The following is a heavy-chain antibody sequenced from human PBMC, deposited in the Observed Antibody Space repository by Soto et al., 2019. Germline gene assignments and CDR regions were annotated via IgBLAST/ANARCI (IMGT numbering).Heavy chain of an antibody. CDR2: IYYSGST. D-gene: IGHD3-10*01. CDR1: GGSVSSGSYY. J-gene: IGHJ6*02. Sequence: PSETLSLTCTVSGGSVSSGSYYWSWIRQPPGKRLEWIGYIYYSGSTNHNPSLKSRVSISVDTSKNQFYLKLRSVTAADTAVYYCARNFEVRDPYGNYYCPMDVWGQGTTVTVSS. CDR3: ARNFEVRDPYGNYYCPMDV. V-gene: IGHV4-61*01.